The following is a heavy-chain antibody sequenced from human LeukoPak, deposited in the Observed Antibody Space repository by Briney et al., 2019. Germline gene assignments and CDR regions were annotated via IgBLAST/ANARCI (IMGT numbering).Heavy chain of an antibody. V-gene: IGHV1-69*04. D-gene: IGHD3-22*01. CDR3: ASGAYYYDSSGFFDS. Sequence: GSSVTLSCTASGGTLSVYAIGWGRRAPGQGLEWMGRIIPILGIANYAQKFQGRVTITADQSTSTAYMELSSLRSEDTAVYYCASGAYYYDSSGFFDSCGQGTLVTVSS. CDR2: IIPILGIA. CDR1: GGTLSVYA. J-gene: IGHJ4*02.